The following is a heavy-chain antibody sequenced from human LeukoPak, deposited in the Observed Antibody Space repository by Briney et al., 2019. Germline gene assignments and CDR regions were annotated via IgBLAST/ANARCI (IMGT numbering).Heavy chain of an antibody. V-gene: IGHV4-59*01. CDR1: GGSISSYY. CDR2: IYYSGST. CDR3: ARAPGTVAGKRCYYYGMDV. Sequence: SETLSLTCTVSGGSISSYYWSWIRQPPGKGLEWIGYIYYSGSTNYNPSLKSRVTISVDTSKNQFSLKLSSVTAADTAVYYCARAPGTVAGKRCYYYGMDVWGQGTTVTVSS. J-gene: IGHJ6*02. D-gene: IGHD6-19*01.